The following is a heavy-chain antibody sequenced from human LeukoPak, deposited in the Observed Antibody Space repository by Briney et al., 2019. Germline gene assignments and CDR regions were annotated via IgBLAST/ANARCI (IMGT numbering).Heavy chain of an antibody. J-gene: IGHJ4*02. D-gene: IGHD6-13*01. CDR3: ARLYSSSWYLAFDFDY. Sequence: PSVKVSCKASGYTFTGYYMHWVRQAPGQGLEWMGWINPNSGGTNYAQKFQGRVTMTRDTSISTAYMELSRLRSDDTAVYYCARLYSSSWYLAFDFDYWGQGTLVTVSS. CDR2: INPNSGGT. CDR1: GYTFTGYY. V-gene: IGHV1-2*02.